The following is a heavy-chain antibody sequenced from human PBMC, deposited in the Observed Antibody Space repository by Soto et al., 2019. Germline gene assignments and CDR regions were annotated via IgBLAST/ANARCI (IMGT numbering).Heavy chain of an antibody. D-gene: IGHD1-1*01. Sequence: GASVKVSCKASGYTFTSYGISWVRQAPGQGLEWMGWISAYNGNTNYAQKLQGRVAMTTDTSTSTAYMELRSLRSDDTAVYYCARDQRAVEMATTNKDAFDIWGQGTMVTVSS. V-gene: IGHV1-18*04. CDR1: GYTFTSYG. J-gene: IGHJ3*02. CDR2: ISAYNGNT. CDR3: ARDQRAVEMATTNKDAFDI.